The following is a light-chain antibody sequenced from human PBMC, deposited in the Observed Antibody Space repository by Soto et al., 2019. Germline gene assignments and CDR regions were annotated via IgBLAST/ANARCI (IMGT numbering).Light chain of an antibody. Sequence: EIVLTQSPGTLSLSPGERATLSCRASQSVSSSYLAWYQQKPGQAPRLLIYGASGRATGIPDRSSGSGSGTDFTLTISRREPEDFGVYYCQQYGSSPLFTFGPGTRVDIK. V-gene: IGKV3-20*01. CDR2: GAS. J-gene: IGKJ3*01. CDR1: QSVSSSY. CDR3: QQYGSSPLFT.